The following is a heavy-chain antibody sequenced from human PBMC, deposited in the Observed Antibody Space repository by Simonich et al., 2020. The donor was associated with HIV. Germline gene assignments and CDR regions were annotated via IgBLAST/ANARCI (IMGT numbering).Heavy chain of an antibody. CDR2: INHSEST. CDR3: ARRHPTTVTTPYFDY. J-gene: IGHJ4*02. V-gene: IGHV4-34*01. Sequence: QVQLQQWGAGLLKPSETLSLTCAVYGGSFSGYYWSWIRQPPGKGLEWIGEINHSESTNYNPSLKSRVTISVDPSKNQFSLKLSSVTAADTAVYYCARRHPTTVTTPYFDYWGQGTLVTVSS. D-gene: IGHD4-17*01. CDR1: GGSFSGYY.